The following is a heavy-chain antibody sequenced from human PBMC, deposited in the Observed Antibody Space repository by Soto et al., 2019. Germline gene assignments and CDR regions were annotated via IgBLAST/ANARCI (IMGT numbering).Heavy chain of an antibody. CDR1: GFIFSPYD. V-gene: IGHV3-48*03. CDR3: ARDIAVAGPDAFDI. Sequence: PGGSLRLSCAGSGFIFSPYDMNWVRQAPGKGLEWLSYISNSGGDTKYYADSVKGRFTISRDNAKNSLYLQMNSLRAEDTAVYYCARDIAVAGPDAFDIWGQGTMVTVSS. J-gene: IGHJ3*02. CDR2: ISNSGGDTK. D-gene: IGHD6-19*01.